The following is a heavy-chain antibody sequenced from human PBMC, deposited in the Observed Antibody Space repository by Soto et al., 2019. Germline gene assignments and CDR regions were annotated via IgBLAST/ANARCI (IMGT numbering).Heavy chain of an antibody. CDR2: ISGSGGST. CDR1: GFTFSSYA. D-gene: IGHD4-17*01. Sequence: EVQQLESGGGLVQPGGSLRLSCAASGFTFSSYAMSWVRQAPGKGLEWVSAISGSGGSTYYADSVKGRFTISRDTSKQTLYLQMTSLRAEYPAVYYCAKDQDGDYLRAFDIWGQVTMVTISS. V-gene: IGHV3-23*01. J-gene: IGHJ3*02. CDR3: AKDQDGDYLRAFDI.